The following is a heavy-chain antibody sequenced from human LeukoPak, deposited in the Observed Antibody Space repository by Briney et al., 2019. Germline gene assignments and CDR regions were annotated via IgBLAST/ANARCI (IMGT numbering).Heavy chain of an antibody. CDR3: ARGQYYYDSSGYRY. CDR1: GGSISSYY. D-gene: IGHD3-22*01. CDR2: IYYSGST. J-gene: IGHJ4*02. V-gene: IGHV4-59*01. Sequence: SETLSLTCTVSGGSISSYYWSWIRQPPGKGLEWIGYIYYSGSTNYNPSLKSRVTISVDTSKNQFSLKLSSVTAADTAAYYCARGQYYYDSSGYRYWGQGTLVTVSS.